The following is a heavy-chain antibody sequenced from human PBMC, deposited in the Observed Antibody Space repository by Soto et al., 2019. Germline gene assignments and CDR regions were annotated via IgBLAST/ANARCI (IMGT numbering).Heavy chain of an antibody. CDR2: INGGSGSA. CDR3: AKASDWGSYGYFAY. Sequence: EVQLLESGGGLVQPGGSLRLSCAASGFTFSSYVMRWVRQAPGKGLEWVSAINGGSGSAYYADAVKGRFTISRDNAKNTLFLQMSRLRADHAALYYCAKASDWGSYGYFAYWGQGTLVTVSS. D-gene: IGHD1-26*01. J-gene: IGHJ4*02. V-gene: IGHV3-23*01. CDR1: GFTFSSYV.